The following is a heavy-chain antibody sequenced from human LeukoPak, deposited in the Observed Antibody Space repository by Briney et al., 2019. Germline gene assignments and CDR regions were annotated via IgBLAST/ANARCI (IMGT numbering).Heavy chain of an antibody. CDR3: GRRAWEPRDAFDI. Sequence: GGSLRLSCAASGFTFSSFWMHWVRQAPGKGLVWVSQINSDGSSTSYADSVKGRFTISRDNAKNTLFLQMNILRAEDTAVYYCGRRAWEPRDAFDIWGQGTMVTVAS. D-gene: IGHD1-26*01. CDR1: GFTFSSFW. J-gene: IGHJ3*02. CDR2: INSDGSST. V-gene: IGHV3-74*01.